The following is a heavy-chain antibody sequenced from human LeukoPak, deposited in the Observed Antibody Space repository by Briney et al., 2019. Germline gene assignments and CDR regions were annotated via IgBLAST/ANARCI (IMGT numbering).Heavy chain of an antibody. D-gene: IGHD4-17*01. CDR2: IYPGDSET. J-gene: IGHJ4*02. CDR3: ARALRTGQGDYVPVL. Sequence: GGSLEISWQASGCKFTNYWIGWVRQVPGKGLEWMTIIYPGDSETRYSPSFQGQVAISADKSIGTMYLQWSSLKASDTAMYYCARALRTGQGDYVPVLWGQGTLVIVSS. CDR1: GCKFTNYW. V-gene: IGHV5-51*01.